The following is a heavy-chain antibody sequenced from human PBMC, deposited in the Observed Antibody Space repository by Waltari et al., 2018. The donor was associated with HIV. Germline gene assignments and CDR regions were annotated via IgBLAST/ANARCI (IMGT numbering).Heavy chain of an antibody. D-gene: IGHD2-8*01. CDR1: GGTFSSYT. J-gene: IGHJ3*02. Sequence: QVQLVQSGAEVKKPGSSVKVSCKASGGTFSSYTLSWVRQAPGQGLEWMGRIIPILGIANYAQKFQGRVTITADKSTSTAYMELSSLRSEDTAVYYCARDRVYGDAFDIWGQGTMVTVSS. CDR2: IIPILGIA. V-gene: IGHV1-69*08. CDR3: ARDRVYGDAFDI.